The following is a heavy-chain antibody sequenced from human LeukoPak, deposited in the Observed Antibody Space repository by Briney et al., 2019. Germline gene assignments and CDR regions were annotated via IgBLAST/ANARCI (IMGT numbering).Heavy chain of an antibody. J-gene: IGHJ5*02. D-gene: IGHD2-15*01. CDR3: ARQDCSGGSCFRNYWFDP. CDR1: GYSFTCYW. CDR2: IDPSDSYT. Sequence: GESLKISCKGSGYSFTCYWISRVRQMPGKGPEWMGRIDPSDSYTNYSPSFQGHVTISADKSISTAYLQWSSLKASDTAMYYCARQDCSGGSCFRNYWFDPWGQGTLVTVSS. V-gene: IGHV5-10-1*01.